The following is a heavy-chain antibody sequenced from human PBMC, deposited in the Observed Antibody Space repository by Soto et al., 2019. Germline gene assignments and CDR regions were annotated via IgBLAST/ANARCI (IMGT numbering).Heavy chain of an antibody. J-gene: IGHJ6*02. V-gene: IGHV1-2*04. CDR3: ARGDDYGDYYAYYYYGMDV. CDR2: INPNSGGT. D-gene: IGHD4-17*01. CDR1: GYTFTGYY. Sequence: QVQLVQSGAEVKKPGASVKVSCKASGYTFTGYYMHWVRQAPGQGLEWMGWINPNSGGTNYAQKFQGWVTMTRDTSISTAYMELSRLRSDDTAVYYCARGDDYGDYYAYYYYGMDVWGQGTTVTVSS.